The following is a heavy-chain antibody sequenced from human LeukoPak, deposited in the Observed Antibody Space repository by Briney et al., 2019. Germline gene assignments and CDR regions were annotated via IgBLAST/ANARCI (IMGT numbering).Heavy chain of an antibody. CDR2: MKPDGSEK. D-gene: IGHD3-16*02. J-gene: IGHJ4*02. CDR3: ARDHPAWEVSIDY. Sequence: GGSLRLSCAASGFTFSTYWMGWVRQAPGKGLEWVANMKPDGSEKYYVASVKGRFTISRDNAKNSLYLQMNSLRAEDTAVYYYARDHPAWEVSIDYWGQGTLVTVSS. V-gene: IGHV3-7*04. CDR1: GFTFSTYW.